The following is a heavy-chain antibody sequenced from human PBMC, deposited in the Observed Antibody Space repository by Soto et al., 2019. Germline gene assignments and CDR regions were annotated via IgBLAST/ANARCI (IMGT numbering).Heavy chain of an antibody. CDR2: INHSGST. Sequence: PSETLSLTCAVYGGSFSGYYWSWIRQPPGKGLEWIGEINHSGSTNYNPSLKSRVTISVDTSKNQFSLKLSSVTAADTAVYYCARVTGPDYLGQGTLVTVS. CDR3: ARVTGPDY. CDR1: GGSFSGYY. J-gene: IGHJ4*02. V-gene: IGHV4-34*01.